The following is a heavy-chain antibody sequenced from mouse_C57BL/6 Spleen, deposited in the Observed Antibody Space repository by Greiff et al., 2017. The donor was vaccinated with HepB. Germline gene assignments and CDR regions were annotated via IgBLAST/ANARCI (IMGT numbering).Heavy chain of an antibody. Sequence: QVQLKQPGPELVKPGASVKLSCKASGYTFTSYWMHWVKQRPGQRLEWIGNINPSNGGTNYNEKFKSKATLTVDKSSSTAYMQLSSLTSEDSAVYYCARRGLLRDMDYWGQGTSVTVSS. CDR3: ARRGLLRDMDY. CDR1: GYTFTSYW. J-gene: IGHJ4*01. V-gene: IGHV1-53*01. CDR2: INPSNGGT. D-gene: IGHD1-1*01.